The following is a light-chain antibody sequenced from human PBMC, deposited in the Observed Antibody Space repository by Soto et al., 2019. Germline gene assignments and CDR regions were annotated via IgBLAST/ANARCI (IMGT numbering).Light chain of an antibody. V-gene: IGKV1-33*01. J-gene: IGKJ5*01. CDR3: QQYDAI. CDR2: DAS. Sequence: DLQMTQSPSSLSASVGDRVTITCQASQDISNYLNWYQQKPGKAPKLLIYDASNLETGVPSRFSGSGSGTDFTFTISSLQPEDIATYYCQQYDAIFGQGTRLEIK. CDR1: QDISNY.